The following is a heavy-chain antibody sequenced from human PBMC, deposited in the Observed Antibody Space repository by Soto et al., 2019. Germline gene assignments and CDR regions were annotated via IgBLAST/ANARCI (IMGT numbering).Heavy chain of an antibody. CDR1: GGSVTSSSYY. Sequence: QVQLQESGPGLVKPSETLSLTCTVSGGSVTSSSYYWSWIRQPPSKGLEWIGHIYYSGSTNYNPSLKSRVTISVDTSKNQFSLKLNSVTAGDTAVYYCARAPPVRATPRVYYGMHVWGQGTTVTVSS. J-gene: IGHJ6*02. CDR2: IYYSGST. CDR3: ARAPPVRATPRVYYGMHV. V-gene: IGHV4-61*01.